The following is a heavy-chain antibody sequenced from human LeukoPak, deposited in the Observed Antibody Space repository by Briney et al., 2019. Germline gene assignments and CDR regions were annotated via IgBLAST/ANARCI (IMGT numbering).Heavy chain of an antibody. V-gene: IGHV3-7*03. D-gene: IGHD2-2*02. CDR3: ARAVRAIVVVPAAILGY. J-gene: IGHJ4*02. CDR1: GFTFSSYW. CDR2: IKQDESEK. Sequence: GGSLRLSCAASGFTFSSYWMSWVRQAPGKGLEWVANIKQDESEKYYVDSVKGRFTISRDNAKNSLYLQMNSLRAEDTAVYYCARAVRAIVVVPAAILGYWGQGTLVTVSS.